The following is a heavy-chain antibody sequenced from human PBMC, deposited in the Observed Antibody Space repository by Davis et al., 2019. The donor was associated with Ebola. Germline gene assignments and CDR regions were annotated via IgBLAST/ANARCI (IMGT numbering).Heavy chain of an antibody. CDR3: ASLRRTITGMDDGFDI. D-gene: IGHD2-8*02. Sequence: KVSCKDSGNSFNTHWIGWVRQMPGKGLEWMGLIYTGDSDTRYSPSFRGQVTISADKSFKTAFLQWSSLKASDTAMYYCASLRRTITGMDDGFDIWGQGTMVTVSS. J-gene: IGHJ3*02. CDR2: IYTGDSDT. V-gene: IGHV5-51*01. CDR1: GNSFNTHW.